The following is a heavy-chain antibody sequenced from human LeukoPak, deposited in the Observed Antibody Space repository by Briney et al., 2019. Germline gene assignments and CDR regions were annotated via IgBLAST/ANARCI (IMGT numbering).Heavy chain of an antibody. D-gene: IGHD4-17*01. Sequence: GGSLRLSCAASGFTFSSYGMHWVRQAPGKGLEWVAFIRYDGSNKYYADSVKGRFTISRDNPKNTLYLQMNSLRAEDTAVYYCAKDRAVTGYFDLWGRGTLVTVSS. CDR1: GFTFSSYG. CDR3: AKDRAVTGYFDL. J-gene: IGHJ2*01. CDR2: IRYDGSNK. V-gene: IGHV3-30*02.